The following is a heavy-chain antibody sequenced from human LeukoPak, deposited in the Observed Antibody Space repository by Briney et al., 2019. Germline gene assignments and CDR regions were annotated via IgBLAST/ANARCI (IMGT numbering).Heavy chain of an antibody. D-gene: IGHD1-7*01. CDR2: INPSGGST. Sequence: ASVKVSCKASGYIFNNFYMQWVRQAPGRGLEWMGIINPSGGSTTYAQKFQGRVTLTRDMSTSTVHMELSSLRSEDTAVYYCARGRNNWNYFGIWGQGTLVTVSS. J-gene: IGHJ3*02. CDR3: ARGRNNWNYFGI. V-gene: IGHV1-46*02. CDR1: GYIFNNFY.